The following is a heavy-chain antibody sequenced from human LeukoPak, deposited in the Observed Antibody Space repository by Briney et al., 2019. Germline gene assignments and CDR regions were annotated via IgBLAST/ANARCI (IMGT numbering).Heavy chain of an antibody. CDR3: TTDLPDSSSLDY. Sequence: PGGSLRLSCAASGFTFSSYAMHWVRQAPGKGLEWVAVISYDGSNKYYADSVKGRFTISRDNSKNTLYLQMNSLKTEGTAVYYCTTDLPDSSSLDYWGQGTLVTVSS. V-gene: IGHV3-30*04. D-gene: IGHD6-13*01. J-gene: IGHJ4*02. CDR1: GFTFSSYA. CDR2: ISYDGSNK.